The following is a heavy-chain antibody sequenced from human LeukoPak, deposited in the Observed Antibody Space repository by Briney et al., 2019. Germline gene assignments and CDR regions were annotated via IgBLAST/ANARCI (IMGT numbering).Heavy chain of an antibody. CDR3: AKCHYYGSGSYSHYYYGMDV. Sequence: PGGSLRLSCAASEFTVSSNYMSWVRQAPGKGLEWVSTISGSGDSTYHADSVKGRLTISRDNSKSTLYLQMNSLRAEDTAVYYCAKCHYYGSGSYSHYYYGMDVWGQGTTVTVSS. J-gene: IGHJ6*02. CDR2: ISGSGDST. D-gene: IGHD3-10*01. CDR1: EFTVSSNY. V-gene: IGHV3-23*01.